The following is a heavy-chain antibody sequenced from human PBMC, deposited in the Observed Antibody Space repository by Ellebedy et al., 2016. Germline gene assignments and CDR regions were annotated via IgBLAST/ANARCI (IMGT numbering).Heavy chain of an antibody. CDR2: ISGGSEAI. D-gene: IGHD3-9*01. Sequence: GGSLRLXXAASGFTFSSYGMHWVRQAPGKGLEWVSYISGGSEAIYYADSVKGRFTISRDNGKNSLYLQMNSLRAEDTAVYYCARDLTGYSMDYWGQGTLVTVSS. CDR3: ARDLTGYSMDY. V-gene: IGHV3-48*01. CDR1: GFTFSSYG. J-gene: IGHJ4*02.